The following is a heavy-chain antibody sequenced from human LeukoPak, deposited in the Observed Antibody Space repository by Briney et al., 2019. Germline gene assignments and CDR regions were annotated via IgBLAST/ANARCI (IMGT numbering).Heavy chain of an antibody. Sequence: GGSLRLSCVASGFTFRIHAMTWVRQASGKGLEWVSIIGSDGGGIQYADSVAGRFTISRDNSRNTVYLQLNSLRVDDTAIYYCAKGLLIAPPGTRYFDYWGQGAPVTVSS. CDR3: AKGLLIAPPGTRYFDY. J-gene: IGHJ4*02. D-gene: IGHD6-13*01. CDR1: GFTFRIHA. CDR2: IGSDGGGI. V-gene: IGHV3-23*01.